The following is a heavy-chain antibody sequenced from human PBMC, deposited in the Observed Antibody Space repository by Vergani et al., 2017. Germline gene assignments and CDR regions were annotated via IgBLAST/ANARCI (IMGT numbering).Heavy chain of an antibody. J-gene: IGHJ3*02. CDR3: ARFGYYYDSSGQDAFDI. Sequence: QMQLVQSGAEVKKTGSSVKVSCKASGYTFTYRYLHWVRQAPGQALEWMGWITPFNGNTNYAQKFQDRVTITRDTSISTAYMELSRLRSDDTAVYYCARFGYYYDSSGQDAFDIWGQGTMVTVSS. CDR2: ITPFNGNT. V-gene: IGHV1-45*02. D-gene: IGHD3-22*01. CDR1: GYTFTYRY.